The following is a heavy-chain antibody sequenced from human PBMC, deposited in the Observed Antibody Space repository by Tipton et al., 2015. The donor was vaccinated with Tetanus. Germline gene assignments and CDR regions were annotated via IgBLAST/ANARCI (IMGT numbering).Heavy chain of an antibody. J-gene: IGHJ4*02. CDR3: VRGRGFGAYSYAFEY. CDR1: GAPISSYY. V-gene: IGHV4-59*12. D-gene: IGHD5-12*01. CDR2: IYNSGNT. Sequence: PGLVKPSETLSLSCTVSGAPISSYYWSWIRQPPGNGLEWIGYIYNSGNTNYNPSLKSRVTISVDTSKNQFSLKLTSVTAADTAVYYCVRGRGFGAYSYAFEYWGQGALVTVSS.